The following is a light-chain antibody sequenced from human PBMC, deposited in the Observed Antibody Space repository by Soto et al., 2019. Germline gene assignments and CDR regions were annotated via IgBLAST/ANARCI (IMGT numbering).Light chain of an antibody. J-gene: IGKJ3*01. CDR3: QQSYSTPQT. CDR1: QSISSY. CDR2: AAS. V-gene: IGKV1-39*01. Sequence: DIQMTQSPSSLSASVGDRVTITCRASQSISSYLNWYQQKPGKAPKLLIYAASSLQSGVPSRFSGRGYGTDFTLTISSLQPEEFATYYCQQSYSTPQTFGPGTKVDI.